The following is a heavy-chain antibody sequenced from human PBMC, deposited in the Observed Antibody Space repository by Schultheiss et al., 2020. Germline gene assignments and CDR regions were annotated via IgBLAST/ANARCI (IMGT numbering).Heavy chain of an antibody. CDR2: IYWDDDK. CDR3: AHRPPDYKAPTYSSSYPLFDY. V-gene: IGHV2-5*02. J-gene: IGHJ4*02. CDR1: GFSLSTSGVG. Sequence: SGPTLVKPTQTLTLTCTFSGFSLSTSGVGVGWIRQPPGKALEWLALIYWDDDKRYSPSLKSRLTITKDTSKNQVVLTMTNMDPVDTATYYCAHRPPDYKAPTYSSSYPLFDYWGQGVLVTVSS. D-gene: IGHD6-13*01.